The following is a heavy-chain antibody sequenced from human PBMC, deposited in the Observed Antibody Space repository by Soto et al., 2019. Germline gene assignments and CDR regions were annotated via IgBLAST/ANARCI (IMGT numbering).Heavy chain of an antibody. V-gene: IGHV4-30-2*01. CDR2: TYHSGNP. D-gene: IGHD5-12*01. J-gene: IGHJ4*02. Sequence: LTCDVSGDTISTGGYTWAWIRQPPGKALEWIGHTYHSGNPYYNPSLKSRVIISVDTSKNQFSLKLSSVTAADTAVYYCARRWGYTFDYWGQGTLVTVSS. CDR3: ARRWGYTFDY. CDR1: GDTISTGGYT.